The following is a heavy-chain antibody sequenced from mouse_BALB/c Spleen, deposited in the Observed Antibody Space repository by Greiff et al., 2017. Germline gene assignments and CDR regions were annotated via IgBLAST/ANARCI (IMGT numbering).Heavy chain of an antibody. J-gene: IGHJ4*01. CDR2: INPGSGGT. CDR3: AKSYFYYAMDY. CDR1: GYAFTNYL. V-gene: IGHV1-54*03. Sequence: VKLMESGAELVRPGTSVKVSCKASGYAFTNYLIEWVKQRPGQGLEWIGVINPGSGGTNYNEKFKGKATLTADKSSSTAYMQLSSLTSDDSAVYFCAKSYFYYAMDYWGQGTSVTVSS. D-gene: IGHD2-10*01.